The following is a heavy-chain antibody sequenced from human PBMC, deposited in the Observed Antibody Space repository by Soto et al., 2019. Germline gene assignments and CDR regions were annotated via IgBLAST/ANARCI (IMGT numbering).Heavy chain of an antibody. CDR1: GDTLTVYY. D-gene: IGHD3-16*01. Sequence: GASVKVSCKASGDTLTVYYIHWVRQAPGQGLEWMGWINPNSGATNYAQKFQGRVTISADTAKNQFSLNLRSVTAADTAIYFCARRERYYGSPGWFDPWGQGTLVTVSS. V-gene: IGHV1-2*02. CDR3: ARRERYYGSPGWFDP. J-gene: IGHJ5*02. CDR2: INPNSGAT.